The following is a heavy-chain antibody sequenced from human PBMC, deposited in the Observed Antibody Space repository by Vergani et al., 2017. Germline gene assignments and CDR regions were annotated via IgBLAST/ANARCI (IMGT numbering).Heavy chain of an antibody. D-gene: IGHD1-26*01. CDR1: GYSFTSYW. CDR2: IYPDDSDT. V-gene: IGHV5-51*01. J-gene: IGHJ6*02. Sequence: EVQLVQSGAEVKKPGESLKISCKGSGYSFTSYWIGWVRQMPEKGLEWMGIIYPDDSDTRYSPSCQGQVTISADKSISTAYLQWSSLKASDTAIYYCARQFSWSGSSHYGMDVWGQGTTVTVSS. CDR3: ARQFSWSGSSHYGMDV.